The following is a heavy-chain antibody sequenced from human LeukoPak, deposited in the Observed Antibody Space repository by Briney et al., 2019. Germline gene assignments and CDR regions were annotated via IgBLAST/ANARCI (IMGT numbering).Heavy chain of an antibody. CDR3: ARDGVDILTGYYQNGMDV. J-gene: IGHJ6*04. CDR1: GFTVSSNY. Sequence: GGSLRLSCAASGFTVSSNYMSWVRQAPGKGLEWVSVIYSGGSTYYADSVKGRFTISRDNSKNTLYHQMNSLRAEDTAVYYCARDGVDILTGYYQNGMDVWGKGTTVTVSS. CDR2: IYSGGST. V-gene: IGHV3-53*01. D-gene: IGHD3-9*01.